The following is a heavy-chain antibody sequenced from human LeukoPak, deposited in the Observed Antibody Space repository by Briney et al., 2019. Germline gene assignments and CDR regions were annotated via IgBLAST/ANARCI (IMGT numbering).Heavy chain of an antibody. V-gene: IGHV1-2*02. Sequence: GASLKLSCKPSGYTLTGYYMHWVRQAPGQGLRWLGWINPNSGGTNYAQKFQGRVTMTRDTSISTAYMELSRLRSDDTAVYYCARTPGPITMIVVVINENWFDPWGQGTLVTVSS. J-gene: IGHJ5*02. CDR3: ARTPGPITMIVVVINENWFDP. CDR1: GYTLTGYY. D-gene: IGHD3-22*01. CDR2: INPNSGGT.